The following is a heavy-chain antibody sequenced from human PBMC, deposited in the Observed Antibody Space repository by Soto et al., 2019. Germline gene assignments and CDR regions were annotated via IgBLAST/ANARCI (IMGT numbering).Heavy chain of an antibody. CDR3: ARVERGTATTVVDAFDI. Sequence: QVQLQQWGAGLLKPSETLSLTCAVYGGSVSSGSYYWSWIRQPPGKGLEWIGEMSHSGGTRFNPSLKSRVTVSVDTSKNQFSLKMSSVTAADTALYYCARVERGTATTVVDAFDIWGPGTMVTVSS. J-gene: IGHJ3*02. D-gene: IGHD1-1*01. CDR1: GGSVSSGSYY. CDR2: MSHSGGT. V-gene: IGHV4-34*01.